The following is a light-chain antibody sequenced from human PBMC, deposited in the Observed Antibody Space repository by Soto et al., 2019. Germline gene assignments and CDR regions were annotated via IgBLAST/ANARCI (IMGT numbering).Light chain of an antibody. CDR2: ENN. CDR3: QSYDSSLSGYV. CDR1: SSNIGAGYE. J-gene: IGLJ1*01. V-gene: IGLV1-40*01. Sequence: QAVVTQPPSVSEAPGQRVTISCTGSSSNIGAGYEAHWYQQVPGTAPKLLIYENNNRPSGVPDRFSGSKSGTSASLASTGLQAEDEAEYYCQSYDSSLSGYVFGTGTKLTVL.